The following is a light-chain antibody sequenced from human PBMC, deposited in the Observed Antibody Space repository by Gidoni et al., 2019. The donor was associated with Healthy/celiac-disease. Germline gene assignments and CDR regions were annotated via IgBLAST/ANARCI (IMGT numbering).Light chain of an antibody. CDR1: QSVSSSY. CDR3: QQYGSAFT. V-gene: IGKV3-20*01. J-gene: IGKJ3*01. CDR2: GAS. Sequence: EIVLTQSPGTLSLSPGERATLSCRASQSVSSSYLAWYQQKPGQAPRPLIYGASSRATGIPDRFSGSGSGTDFTLTISRLEPEDFAVYYCQQYGSAFTFGPGTKVEIK.